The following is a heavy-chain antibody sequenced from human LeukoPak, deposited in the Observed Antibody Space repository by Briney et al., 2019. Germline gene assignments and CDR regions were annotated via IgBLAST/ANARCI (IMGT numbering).Heavy chain of an antibody. CDR1: GFTFSSYG. J-gene: IGHJ6*03. CDR2: ISYDGSNK. Sequence: GGSLRLSCAASGFTFSSYGMHWVRQAPGKGLEWVAVISYDGSNKYYADSVKGRFTISRDNSKNTLYLQMNSLRAEDTAVFYCAKDLYSSTRNYMDVWGKGTTVTVSS. D-gene: IGHD6-13*01. CDR3: AKDLYSSTRNYMDV. V-gene: IGHV3-30*18.